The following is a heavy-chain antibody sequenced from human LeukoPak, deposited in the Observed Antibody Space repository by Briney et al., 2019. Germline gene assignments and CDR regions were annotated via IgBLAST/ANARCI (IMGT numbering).Heavy chain of an antibody. CDR2: ISGGTT. V-gene: IGHV3-49*03. Sequence: GRSLRLSCTAAGFTFGDYLMSWFRQAPGKGLEWIGFISGGTTEYAASVKGRFTISRDDSTSIAYLQMNSLTTEDTAVYYCSRGSGWLSVYWGQGTLVTVSS. J-gene: IGHJ4*02. CDR3: SRGSGWLSVY. CDR1: GFTFGDYL. D-gene: IGHD6-19*01.